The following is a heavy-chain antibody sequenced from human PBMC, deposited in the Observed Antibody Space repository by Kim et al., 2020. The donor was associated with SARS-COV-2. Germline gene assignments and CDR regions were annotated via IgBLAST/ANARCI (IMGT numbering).Heavy chain of an antibody. J-gene: IGHJ6*02. CDR3: AKDGRIVVAGTELRTLSPDV. CDR2: ISGSGGST. V-gene: IGHV3-23*01. Sequence: GGSLRLSCAASGFTFSSFAMSWVRQAPGKGLEWVSAISGSGGSTYYADSVKGRFTISRDNSKNTLYLQMNSLRAEDAAVYYCAKDGRIVVAGTELRTLSPDVWGQGTTVTVSS. CDR1: GFTFSSFA. D-gene: IGHD6-19*01.